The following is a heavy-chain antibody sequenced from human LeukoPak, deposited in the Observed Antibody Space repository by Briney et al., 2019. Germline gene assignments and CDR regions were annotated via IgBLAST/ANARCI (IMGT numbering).Heavy chain of an antibody. CDR2: ISTSRRYI. Sequence: GGSLRLSCAASGFTLSTFDMNWGRQSPGEGLEWGSSISTSRRYIYYRDSVKGRYTISRDDAKNSLYLQMNSQTVEDTAVYYCARADCSGSTCYLRHSWFDPRGQGTLVTVSS. CDR1: GFTLSTFD. D-gene: IGHD2-2*01. CDR3: ARADCSGSTCYLRHSWFDP. J-gene: IGHJ5*02. V-gene: IGHV3-21*06.